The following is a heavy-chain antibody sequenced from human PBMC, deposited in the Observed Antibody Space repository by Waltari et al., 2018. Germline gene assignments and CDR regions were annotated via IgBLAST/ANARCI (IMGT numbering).Heavy chain of an antibody. J-gene: IGHJ4*02. CDR2: INHSGST. Sequence: QVQLQQWGAGRLKPSETLSLTCAVYGESLSGYYWSWIRKPPGKGLEWIGEINHSGSTNYNPSLKSRFTISVDTSRNQFSLKLSSVTAADTAVYYCARGDITMIPGPLLNWGQGTLVTVSS. D-gene: IGHD3-22*01. CDR3: ARGDITMIPGPLLN. CDR1: GESLSGYY. V-gene: IGHV4-34*01.